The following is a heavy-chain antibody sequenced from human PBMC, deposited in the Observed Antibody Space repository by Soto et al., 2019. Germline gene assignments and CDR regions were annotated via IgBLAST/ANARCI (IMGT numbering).Heavy chain of an antibody. J-gene: IGHJ4*02. D-gene: IGHD5-12*01. CDR3: ARKSYEGFDY. V-gene: IGHV4-59*01. CDR2: IYYSGST. CDR1: GGSISSYY. Sequence: ASETLSLTCTVSGGSISSYYWSWIRQPPGKGLEWIGYIYYSGSTNYNPSLKSRVTISVDTSKNQFSLKLSSVTAADTAVYYCARKSYEGFDYWGQGTLVTVSS.